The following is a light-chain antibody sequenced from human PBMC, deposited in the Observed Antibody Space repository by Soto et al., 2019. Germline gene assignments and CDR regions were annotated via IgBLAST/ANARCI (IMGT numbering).Light chain of an antibody. CDR1: QSISSW. CDR3: QQYNSYAWT. J-gene: IGKJ1*01. V-gene: IGKV1-5*01. CDR2: DAS. Sequence: GDRVTITCRASQSISSWLAWYQQKPGKAPKLLIYDASSLESGVPSRFSGSGSGTEFTLTISSLQPDDFATYYCQQYNSYAWTFGQGTKVDIK.